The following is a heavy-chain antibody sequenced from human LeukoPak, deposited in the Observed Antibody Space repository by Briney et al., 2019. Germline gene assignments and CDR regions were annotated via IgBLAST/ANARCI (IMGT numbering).Heavy chain of an antibody. V-gene: IGHV2-5*02. CDR1: GFSLSTGGVG. CDR3: AHSLYYYGSGSYYNWYYFDY. Sequence: SGPTLVKPTQTLTLTCTFSGFSLSTGGVGVGWIRQPPGKALEWLALIYWDDDKRYSPSLKSRLTITKDTSKNQVVLTMTNMDPVDTATYYCAHSLYYYGSGSYYNWYYFDYWGQGTLVTVSS. D-gene: IGHD3-10*01. J-gene: IGHJ4*02. CDR2: IYWDDDK.